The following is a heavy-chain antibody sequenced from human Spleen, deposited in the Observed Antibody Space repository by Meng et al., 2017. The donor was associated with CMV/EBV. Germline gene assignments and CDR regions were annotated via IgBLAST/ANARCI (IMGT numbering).Heavy chain of an antibody. CDR3: ARVGSSSWRREYYFDY. D-gene: IGHD6-6*01. CDR1: GGSISSGDYY. V-gene: IGHV4-30-4*08. Sequence: QVQLQESGPGLVKPSQTLSLTCTVSGGSISSGDYYWSWIRQPPGKGLEWIGYIYYSGSTYYNPSLKSRVTISVDTSKNQFSLKLSSVTAADTAVYYCARVGSSSWRREYYFDYWGQGTLVTVSS. J-gene: IGHJ4*02. CDR2: IYYSGST.